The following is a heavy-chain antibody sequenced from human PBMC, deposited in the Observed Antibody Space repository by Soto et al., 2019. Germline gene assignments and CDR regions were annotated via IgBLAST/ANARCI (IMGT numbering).Heavy chain of an antibody. CDR3: ARVRLGWTQGSLDP. CDR1: GVSVSTHG. D-gene: IGHD4-17*01. J-gene: IGHJ5*02. V-gene: IGHV3-33*01. CDR2: ICSDGINK. Sequence: QVQLVEAGGGVVQPGGSLRLSCAASGVSVSTHGMHWVRQSPGKGLEWVAVICSDGINKYYVESVKGRFTISRDDSTNTTHLKLNSRRAEDTAVYSCARVRLGWTQGSLDPWGQGSLVSVSP.